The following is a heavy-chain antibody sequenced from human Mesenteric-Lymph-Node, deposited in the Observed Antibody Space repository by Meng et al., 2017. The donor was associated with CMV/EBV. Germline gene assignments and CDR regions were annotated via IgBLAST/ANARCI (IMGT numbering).Heavy chain of an antibody. CDR3: ARKAAGCSSTSCYLSYYYYYGMDV. CDR1: GYTFTYRY. Sequence: ASVKVSCKASGYTFTYRYLHWVRQATGQGLEWMGWMNPNSGNTGYAQKFQGRVTMTRNTSISTAYMELSSLRSEDTAVYYCARKAAGCSSTSCYLSYYYYYGMDVWGQGTTVTVSS. J-gene: IGHJ6*02. D-gene: IGHD2-2*01. V-gene: IGHV1-8*02. CDR2: MNPNSGNT.